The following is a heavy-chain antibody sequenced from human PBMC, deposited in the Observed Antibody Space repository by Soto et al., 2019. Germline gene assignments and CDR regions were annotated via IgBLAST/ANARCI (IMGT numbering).Heavy chain of an antibody. CDR1: GFTFSNYA. Sequence: GSLRLSCSASGFTFSNYAMHWVRQAPGKGLEYVSAISYNGGSTYYADAVKGRFTISRDNSKNTLSLQMSSLRPEDTAVYYCVSFDGMPVAATADYWGQGTLVTVSS. D-gene: IGHD6-19*01. V-gene: IGHV3-64D*06. J-gene: IGHJ4*02. CDR2: ISYNGGST. CDR3: VSFDGMPVAATADY.